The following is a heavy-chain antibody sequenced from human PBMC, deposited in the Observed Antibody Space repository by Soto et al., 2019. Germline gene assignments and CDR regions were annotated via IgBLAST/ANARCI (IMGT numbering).Heavy chain of an antibody. CDR1: GYSFTTYW. D-gene: IGHD4-4*01. Sequence: EVQLVQSGAEVKKPGESLKISCKGSGYSFTTYWIVWVRQMHGKGLEWMGSIYPGNSDTRYSPSFQGQVTISADKSISTAYLQWSSLKASDTAMYYCARHPPPYSNYNWFDPWGQGTLVTVSS. V-gene: IGHV5-51*01. CDR2: IYPGNSDT. J-gene: IGHJ5*02. CDR3: ARHPPPYSNYNWFDP.